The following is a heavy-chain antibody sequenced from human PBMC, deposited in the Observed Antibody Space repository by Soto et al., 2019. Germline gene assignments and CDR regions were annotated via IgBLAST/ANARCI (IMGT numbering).Heavy chain of an antibody. V-gene: IGHV4-31*03. CDR1: GGSISSGGYY. CDR3: ARGGTTRPFEVGYFDY. CDR2: IYYSGST. J-gene: IGHJ4*02. D-gene: IGHD1-7*01. Sequence: QVQLQQSGPGLVKPSQTLSLTCTVSGGSISSGGYYWSWIRQHPGQGLEWIGYIYYSGSTYYNPALKSRVTISIDTSKNHFSLKLSSGTAADAAVYYCARGGTTRPFEVGYFDYWGQGTLVTVSS.